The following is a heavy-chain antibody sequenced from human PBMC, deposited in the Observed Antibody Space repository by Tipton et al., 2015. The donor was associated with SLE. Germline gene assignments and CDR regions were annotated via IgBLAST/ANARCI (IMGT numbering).Heavy chain of an antibody. V-gene: IGHV4-39*07. Sequence: LRLSCTVSGGSISSSSYYWGWIRQPPGKGLEWIGSIYYSGSTYYNPSLKSRVTISVDTSKNQFSLKLSSVTAADTAVYYCARHSAGYSSGSFDYWGQGTLVTVSS. CDR3: ARHSAGYSSGSFDY. CDR2: IYYSGST. J-gene: IGHJ4*02. CDR1: GGSISSSSYY. D-gene: IGHD6-19*01.